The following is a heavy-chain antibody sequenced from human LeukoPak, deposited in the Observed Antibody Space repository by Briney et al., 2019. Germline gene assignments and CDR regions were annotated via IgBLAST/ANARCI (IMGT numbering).Heavy chain of an antibody. J-gene: IGHJ5*02. D-gene: IGHD3-10*01. CDR3: AKGNSAGSSKSWFDP. V-gene: IGHV3-53*01. CDR1: GFSVSSNY. CDR2: IYSGGST. Sequence: GGSLRLSCAASGFSVSSNYMSWVRQAPGQGLEWVSVIYSGGSTYYADSVKGRFTISRDKSKNTVYLQMNSLSAEDTAVYYCAKGNSAGSSKSWFDPWGQGTLVTVSS.